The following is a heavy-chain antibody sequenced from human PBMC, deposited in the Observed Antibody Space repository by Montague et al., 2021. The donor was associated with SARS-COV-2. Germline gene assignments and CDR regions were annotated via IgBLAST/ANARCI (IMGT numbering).Heavy chain of an antibody. CDR2: IHHVGST. Sequence: SETLSLTCAVYGGSFSTYSWNWIRQPPGKRLEWIGEIHHVGSTNYNPSLKSRVTISADTSKNQFSLKLTSVAAADTAVYYCASLRDGVVPSPMLGVGPFSDCYSIDDWGEGTMVTVSS. D-gene: IGHD2-15*01. J-gene: IGHJ4*02. V-gene: IGHV4-34*01. CDR3: ASLRDGVVPSPMLGVGPFSDCYSIDD. CDR1: GGSFSTYS.